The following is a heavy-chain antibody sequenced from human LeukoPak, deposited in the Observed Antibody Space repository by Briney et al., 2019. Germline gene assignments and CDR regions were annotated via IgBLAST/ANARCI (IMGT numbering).Heavy chain of an antibody. Sequence: ASVKVSCKASGYTFTGYYMHWVRQAPGQGLERMGWINPNSGGTNYAQKFQGRVTMTRDTSISTAYMELSSLRSDDTAVYYCASYSGSYSSDFDYWGQGTLVTVSS. CDR2: INPNSGGT. CDR1: GYTFTGYY. J-gene: IGHJ4*02. D-gene: IGHD1-26*01. CDR3: ASYSGSYSSDFDY. V-gene: IGHV1-2*02.